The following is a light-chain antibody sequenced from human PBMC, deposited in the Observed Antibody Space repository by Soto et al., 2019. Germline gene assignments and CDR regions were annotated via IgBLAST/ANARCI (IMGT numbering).Light chain of an antibody. CDR2: GAS. J-gene: IGKJ1*01. V-gene: IGKV3-20*01. CDR3: QQYGSSPTT. Sequence: EMMLTQSPGTLSLSPGERATLSCRASQRVSSNYLAWYQQKPGQAPRLLIYGASSRATDIPDRFSGSGSGTDFTLTISKLEPEDFAVYYCQQYGSSPTTFGQGTKVEIK. CDR1: QRVSSNY.